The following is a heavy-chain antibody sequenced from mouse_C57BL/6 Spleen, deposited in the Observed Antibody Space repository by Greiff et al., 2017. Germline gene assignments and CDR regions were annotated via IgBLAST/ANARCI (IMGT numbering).Heavy chain of an antibody. Sequence: VQLQQSGPELVKPGASVKISCKASGYAFSSSWMNWVKQRPGKGLEWIGRIYPGDGDTNYNGKFKGKATLTADKSSSTAYMQLSSLTSEDSAVYFCARWNWDCFDYWGQGTTLTVSS. CDR1: GYAFSSSW. CDR2: IYPGDGDT. V-gene: IGHV1-82*01. D-gene: IGHD4-1*01. CDR3: ARWNWDCFDY. J-gene: IGHJ2*01.